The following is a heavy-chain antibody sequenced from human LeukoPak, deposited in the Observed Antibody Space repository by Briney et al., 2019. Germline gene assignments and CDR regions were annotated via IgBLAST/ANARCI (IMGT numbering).Heavy chain of an antibody. Sequence: PSETLSLTCAIYSESFSGYFWSWIRQPPGKGLEWIGEINHSGSTNYNPSLKSRVTISVDTSKNQFSLKLSSVTAADTAVYYCARHVRAPYGSGSYYPGVFDYWGQGTLVTVSS. J-gene: IGHJ4*02. CDR3: ARHVRAPYGSGSYYPGVFDY. CDR2: INHSGST. D-gene: IGHD3-10*01. CDR1: SESFSGYF. V-gene: IGHV4-34*01.